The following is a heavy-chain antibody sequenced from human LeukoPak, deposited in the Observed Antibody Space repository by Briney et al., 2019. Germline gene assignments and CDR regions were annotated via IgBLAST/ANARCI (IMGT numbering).Heavy chain of an antibody. CDR2: ISYDGSNK. CDR1: GFTFSSYG. CDR3: AKDLKSSEYCANGVCYNFDY. D-gene: IGHD2-8*01. V-gene: IGHV3-30*18. Sequence: GGSLRLSCAASGFTFSSYGMHWVRQAPGKGLEWVAVISYDGSNKYYADSVKGRFTISRDNSKNTLYLQMNSLRAEDTAVYYCAKDLKSSEYCANGVCYNFDYRGQGTLVTVSS. J-gene: IGHJ4*02.